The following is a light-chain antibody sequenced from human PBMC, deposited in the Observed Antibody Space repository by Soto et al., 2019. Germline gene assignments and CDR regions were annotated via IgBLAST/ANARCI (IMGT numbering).Light chain of an antibody. CDR2: AAS. Sequence: DIQLTQSPSFLSASVGDRVTITCRASQGIRAFLAWYKQKPGKAPKLLIYAASTLQAGVPTRFSGFASGTEFTLTISNLQPADSATYYCQQFNVYPLTFGGGTKVEIK. CDR3: QQFNVYPLT. V-gene: IGKV1-9*01. CDR1: QGIRAF. J-gene: IGKJ4*01.